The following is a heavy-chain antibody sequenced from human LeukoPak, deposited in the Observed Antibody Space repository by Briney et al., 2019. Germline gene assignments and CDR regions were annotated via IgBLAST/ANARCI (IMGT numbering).Heavy chain of an antibody. CDR3: ARDHNYAFHN. D-gene: IGHD1-1*01. Sequence: GGSLRLSCKASGFTFIEYSMHWVRQVPGKGLEWISYIGIDSGNTRYADSVRGRFTISGDKAKNSLYLQMTSLRVEDTAVYHCARDHNYAFHNGGQGTLVSVAS. J-gene: IGHJ4*02. CDR1: GFTFIEYS. CDR2: IGIDSGNT. V-gene: IGHV3-48*01.